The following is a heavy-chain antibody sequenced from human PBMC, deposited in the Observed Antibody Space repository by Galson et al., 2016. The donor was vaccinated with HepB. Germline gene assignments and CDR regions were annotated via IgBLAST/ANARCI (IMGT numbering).Heavy chain of an antibody. J-gene: IGHJ4*02. CDR3: ARRHEYCPPVGCSVDY. D-gene: IGHD2/OR15-2a*01. V-gene: IGHV3-30*03. CDR2: DSMDGRRK. CDR1: GFASRNYG. Sequence: SGFASRNYGMHWIRQAPGKGLEWVAADSMDGRRKWYAESVKGRFTISRDNFNNMLFLQMSSLRPDDTAVYFCARRHEYCPPVGCSVDYWGQGTLVSVSS.